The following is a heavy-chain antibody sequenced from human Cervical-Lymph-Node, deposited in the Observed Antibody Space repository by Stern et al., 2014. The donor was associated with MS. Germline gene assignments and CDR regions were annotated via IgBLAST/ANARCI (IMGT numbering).Heavy chain of an antibody. D-gene: IGHD1-26*01. CDR3: ARSSAYIVGATFDY. Sequence: QMQLVQSGAEVKKPGASVKVSCKASGYTFTGYYMHWVRQAPGQGLEWMGWINPNSGGTNYAQKFQGWVTMTRDTSISTAYMELSRLRSDDTAVYYCARSSAYIVGATFDYWGQGTLVTVSS. CDR2: INPNSGGT. J-gene: IGHJ4*02. CDR1: GYTFTGYY. V-gene: IGHV1-2*04.